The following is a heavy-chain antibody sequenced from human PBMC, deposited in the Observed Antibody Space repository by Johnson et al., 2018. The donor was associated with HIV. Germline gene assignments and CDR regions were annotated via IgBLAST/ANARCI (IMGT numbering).Heavy chain of an antibody. D-gene: IGHD6-6*01. CDR2: INWNGGST. CDR1: GFTFDDYG. V-gene: IGHV3-20*04. CDR3: ARALPYSSSHTDAFDI. Sequence: VQLVESGGGVVRPGGSLRLSCAASGFTFDDYGMSWVRQAPGKGLEWVSGINWNGGSTGYADSVKGRFPISRDNAKNSLYLQMNSLRAEDTALYYCARALPYSSSHTDAFDIWGQGTMVTVSS. J-gene: IGHJ3*02.